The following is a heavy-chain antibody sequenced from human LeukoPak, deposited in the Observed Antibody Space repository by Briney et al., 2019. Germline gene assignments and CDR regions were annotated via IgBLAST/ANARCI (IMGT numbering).Heavy chain of an antibody. CDR3: ARSPYGGYGDN. Sequence: GGSLRLSCVASGFTFSTYGMHWVRQAPGKGLEWVAGISSDGGEKYYGDSVKGRFTISRDNSKSTLNLQMNSLRAEDTAVYYCARSPYGGYGDNWGQGTLVTASS. D-gene: IGHD4-17*01. CDR2: ISSDGGEK. J-gene: IGHJ4*02. CDR1: GFTFSTYG. V-gene: IGHV3-30*03.